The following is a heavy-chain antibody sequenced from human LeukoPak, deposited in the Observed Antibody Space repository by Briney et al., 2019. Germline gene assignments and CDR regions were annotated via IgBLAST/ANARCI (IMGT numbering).Heavy chain of an antibody. CDR2: IYSGGST. J-gene: IGHJ4*02. CDR3: AKGDGSGTYYSAFDY. CDR1: GFTVSNNY. Sequence: PGGSLRLSCAASGFTVSNNYMSWVRQAPGKGLEWVSVIYSGGSTYYADSVKGRFTISRDNSKNTLYLQMNSLRAEDTAVYYCAKGDGSGTYYSAFDYWGQGTLVTVSS. V-gene: IGHV3-53*01. D-gene: IGHD3-10*01.